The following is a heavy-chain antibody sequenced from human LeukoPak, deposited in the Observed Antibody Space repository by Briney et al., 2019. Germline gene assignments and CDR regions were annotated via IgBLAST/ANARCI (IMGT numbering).Heavy chain of an antibody. CDR1: GYTFTGYY. CDR2: INPNSGGT. D-gene: IGHD6-19*01. Sequence: ASVKVSCKASGYTFTGYYMHWVRQAPGQGLEWMGWINPNSGGTNYAQEFQGRVTMTRDTSISTAYMELSRLRSDDTAVYYCARDLRLGYSSGWSYYYYYMDVWGKGTTVTVSS. J-gene: IGHJ6*03. CDR3: ARDLRLGYSSGWSYYYYYMDV. V-gene: IGHV1-2*02.